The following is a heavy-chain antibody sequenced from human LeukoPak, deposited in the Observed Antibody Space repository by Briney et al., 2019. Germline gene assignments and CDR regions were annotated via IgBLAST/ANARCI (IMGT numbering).Heavy chain of an antibody. CDR3: ARVLYYYDSSGYRRSEYFQH. Sequence: SETLSLTCTVSGGPISSSSYYWGWIRQPPGKGLEWIGSIYYSGSTYYNPSLKSRVTISVDTSKNQFSLKLSSVTAADTAVYYCARVLYYYDSSGYRRSEYFQHRGQGTLVTVSS. CDR1: GGPISSSSYY. D-gene: IGHD3-22*01. J-gene: IGHJ1*01. CDR2: IYYSGST. V-gene: IGHV4-39*07.